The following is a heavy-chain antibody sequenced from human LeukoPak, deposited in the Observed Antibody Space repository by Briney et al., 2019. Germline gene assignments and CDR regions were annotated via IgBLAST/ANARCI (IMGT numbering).Heavy chain of an antibody. V-gene: IGHV3-23*01. D-gene: IGHD3-3*01. CDR3: AKDKTYDDFWSGHDAFDI. CDR1: GFTFTTYA. J-gene: IGHJ3*02. Sequence: PGGSLRLSCAASGFTFTTYAMSWVRQAPGKGLEWVSVISGSGDSTYYADSVKGRFTISRDISKNTLYLQMKSLRAGDTAAYYCAKDKTYDDFWSGHDAFDIWGQGTMVTVSS. CDR2: ISGSGDST.